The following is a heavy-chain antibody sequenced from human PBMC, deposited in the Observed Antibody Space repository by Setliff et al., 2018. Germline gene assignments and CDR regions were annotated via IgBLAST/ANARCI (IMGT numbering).Heavy chain of an antibody. CDR2: IYYNGST. D-gene: IGHD3-16*01. CDR1: GDSISRSTYY. Sequence: SETLSLTCTLSGDSISRSTYYWGWIRQSPGKGLEWIGSIYYNGSTHFNPSLKSRVAISVDTSKNLLSLRVNSVTATDTAVYYCARPLEESFGGVRDSDAFDVWGQGTMVTVSS. V-gene: IGHV4-39*01. J-gene: IGHJ3*01. CDR3: ARPLEESFGGVRDSDAFDV.